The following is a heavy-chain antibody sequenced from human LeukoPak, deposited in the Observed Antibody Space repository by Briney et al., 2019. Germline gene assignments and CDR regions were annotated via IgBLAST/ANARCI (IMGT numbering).Heavy chain of an antibody. CDR3: ASGSGSYYFDY. J-gene: IGHJ4*02. CDR2: ISPGDSDA. CDR1: GYRFTSHW. D-gene: IGHD5-12*01. V-gene: IGHV5-51*01. Sequence: GESLKISCKGSGYRFTSHWIGWVRQMPGKGLEWMGIISPGDSDARYSPSFQGQVTISADKSISTAYLQWSSLKASDTAMYYCASGSGSYYFDYWGQGTLVTVSS.